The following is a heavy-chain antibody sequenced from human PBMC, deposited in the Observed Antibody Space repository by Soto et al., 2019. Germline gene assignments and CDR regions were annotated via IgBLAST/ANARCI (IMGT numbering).Heavy chain of an antibody. CDR2: IIPILGIA. D-gene: IGHD4-17*01. J-gene: IGHJ3*02. CDR3: ARGVDYGDYRGSFDI. Sequence: QVQLVQSGAEVKKPGSSVKVSCKASGGTFSSYTISWVRQAPGQGLEWMGRIIPILGIANYAQKFQGRVTITADKSTSKAYMELSSLRSEDTAVYYCARGVDYGDYRGSFDIWGQGTMVTVSS. V-gene: IGHV1-69*02. CDR1: GGTFSSYT.